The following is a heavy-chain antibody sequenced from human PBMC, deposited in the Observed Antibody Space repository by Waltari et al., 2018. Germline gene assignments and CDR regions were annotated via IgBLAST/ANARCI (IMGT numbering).Heavy chain of an antibody. J-gene: IGHJ4*02. V-gene: IGHV5-51*03. CDR1: GYSFTSYW. CDR3: ARLAVGGFWSGYWSQIDY. Sequence: EVQLVQSGAEVKKPGESLKISCKGSGYSFTSYWIGWVRQMPGKGLEWMGIIYPGDSDTRYSPSFQGQVTISADKSISTAYLQWSSLKASDTAMYYCARLAVGGFWSGYWSQIDYWGQGTLVTVSS. CDR2: IYPGDSDT. D-gene: IGHD3-3*01.